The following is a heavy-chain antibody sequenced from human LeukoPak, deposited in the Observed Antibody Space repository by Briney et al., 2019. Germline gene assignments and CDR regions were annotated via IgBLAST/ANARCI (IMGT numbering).Heavy chain of an antibody. CDR1: GYTFTWYY. CDR2: INPSGGAP. J-gene: IGHJ4*02. V-gene: IGHV1-46*01. Sequence: ASVKVSCKTSGYTFTWYYMHWVRQAPGQGLEWMGMINPSGGAPSYAQKFQDRVTMTRDTSTSTVYMEVSSLRSEDTAVYYCARKVYASNDYYYEYYLDYWGQGTLVTVSS. D-gene: IGHD3-22*01. CDR3: ARKVYASNDYYYEYYLDY.